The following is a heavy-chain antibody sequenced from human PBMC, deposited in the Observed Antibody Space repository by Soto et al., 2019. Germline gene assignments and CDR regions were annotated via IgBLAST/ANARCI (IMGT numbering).Heavy chain of an antibody. D-gene: IGHD3-10*01. CDR3: ARGGGAIPSYYYGMDV. V-gene: IGHV4-59*01. Sequence: SETLSLTCTVSGGSISGYYWTWIRQPPGKGLEWIGYIYYSGGPDYNPSLKSRVTISVDTSKNQFSLKLTSVTAADTAVYYCARGGGAIPSYYYGMDVWGQGTTVTVSS. CDR2: IYYSGGP. J-gene: IGHJ6*02. CDR1: GGSISGYY.